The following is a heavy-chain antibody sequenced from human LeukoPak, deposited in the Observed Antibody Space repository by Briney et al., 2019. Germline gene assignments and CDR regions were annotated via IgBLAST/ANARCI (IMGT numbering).Heavy chain of an antibody. J-gene: IGHJ6*03. V-gene: IGHV3-9*01. D-gene: IGHD3-10*01. Sequence: PGGSLRLSCAASGFTFDDYAMHWVRQAPGKGLEWVSGISWNSGSIGYADSVKGRFTISRDNAKNSLYLQMNSLRPEDTAVYFCAVLTTLHIAVRPGDEYMDVWGKGTTVTVSS. CDR1: GFTFDDYA. CDR3: AVLTTLHIAVRPGDEYMDV. CDR2: ISWNSGSI.